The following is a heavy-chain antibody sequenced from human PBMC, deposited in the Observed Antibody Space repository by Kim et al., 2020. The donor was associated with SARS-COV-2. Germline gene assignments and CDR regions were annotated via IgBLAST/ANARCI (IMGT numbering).Heavy chain of an antibody. V-gene: IGHV4-31*03. CDR3: ARGDDILTGSTFDY. CDR2: IYYSGST. J-gene: IGHJ4*02. D-gene: IGHD3-9*01. CDR1: GGSISSGGYY. Sequence: SETLSLTCTVSGGSISSGGYYWSWIRQHPGKGLEWIGYIYYSGSTYYNPSLKSRVTISVDTSKNQFSLKLSSVTAADTAVYYCARGDDILTGSTFDYWGQGTLVTVSS.